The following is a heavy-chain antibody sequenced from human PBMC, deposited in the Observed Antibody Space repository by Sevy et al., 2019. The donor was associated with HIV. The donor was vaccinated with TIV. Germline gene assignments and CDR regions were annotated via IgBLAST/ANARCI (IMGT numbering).Heavy chain of an antibody. D-gene: IGHD3-22*01. J-gene: IGHJ6*02. CDR1: GYTFSNYW. V-gene: IGHV5-51*01. CDR2: IYPGDSDT. Sequence: GESLKISCKGSGYTFSNYWIGWVRQMPGKGLEWMGIIYPGDSDTRYSPSFQGQVTISSDKYISTAYLQWSSLKASDTAMYYCARRGYYDSSGYYTYGMDVWGQGTTVTVSS. CDR3: ARRGYYDSSGYYTYGMDV.